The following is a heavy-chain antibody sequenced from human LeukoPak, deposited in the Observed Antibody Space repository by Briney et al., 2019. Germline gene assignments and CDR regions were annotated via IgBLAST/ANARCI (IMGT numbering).Heavy chain of an antibody. D-gene: IGHD6-19*01. J-gene: IGHJ4*02. CDR3: ARGSIAVAGPLSFDY. Sequence: GGSLRLSCAASGFTFSSYGMHWVRQAPGKGLEWVAVIWYDGSNKYYADSVKGRFTITRDNSKNTLYLQMNSLRAEDTAVYYCARGSIAVAGPLSFDYWGQGTLVTVSS. CDR2: IWYDGSNK. V-gene: IGHV3-33*01. CDR1: GFTFSSYG.